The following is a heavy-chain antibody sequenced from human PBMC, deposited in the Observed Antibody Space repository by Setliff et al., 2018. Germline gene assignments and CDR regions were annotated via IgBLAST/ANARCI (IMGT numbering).Heavy chain of an antibody. V-gene: IGHV3-23*01. CDR3: AKSGTFGGPILRFPDS. CDR1: GFTFSSYG. D-gene: IGHD3-16*01. J-gene: IGHJ4*02. CDR2: ISGSGDAT. Sequence: GGSLRLSCAASGFTFSSYGMHWVRQAPGKGLEWVSGISGSGDATYYADSVKGRFTLSRDNSKNTLYLQMSGLRAEDTAFYYCAKSGTFGGPILRFPDSWGQGTLVTVSS.